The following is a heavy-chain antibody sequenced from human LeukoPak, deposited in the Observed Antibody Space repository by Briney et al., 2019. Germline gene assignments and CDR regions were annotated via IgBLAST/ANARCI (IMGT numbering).Heavy chain of an antibody. CDR3: TRVVVTQQWSFDY. D-gene: IGHD6-19*01. CDR2: IRSRAYGETT. CDR1: GFTFGDYG. Sequence: GGSLRLSCTASGFTFGDYGMSWVRQAPGKGLEWVGFIRSRAYGETTDYAASVKGRFIVSRGDSKTIAYLQMNSLTAEDTAAYYCTRVVVTQQWSFDYWGQGTLVTVSS. V-gene: IGHV3-49*04. J-gene: IGHJ4*02.